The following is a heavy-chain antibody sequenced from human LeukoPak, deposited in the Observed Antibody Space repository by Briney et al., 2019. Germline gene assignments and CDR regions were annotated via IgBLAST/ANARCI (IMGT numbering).Heavy chain of an antibody. CDR3: TTGYMVRGSHIDH. D-gene: IGHD3-10*01. J-gene: IGHJ4*02. V-gene: IGHV3-53*01. CDR2: IYSGGST. Sequence: GGSLRLSCAASGFTVSSNYMSWVRQAPGKGLEWVSVIYSGGSTYYADSVKGRFTISRDNSKNTLYLQMNSLRAEDTAVYYCTTGYMVRGSHIDHWGQGTLVTVSS. CDR1: GFTVSSNY.